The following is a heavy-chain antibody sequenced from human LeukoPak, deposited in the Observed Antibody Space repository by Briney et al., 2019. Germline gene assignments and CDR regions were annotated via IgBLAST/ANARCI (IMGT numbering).Heavy chain of an antibody. D-gene: IGHD6-13*01. J-gene: IGHJ4*02. V-gene: IGHV4-4*02. CDR3: ARGTPPSSSCYDY. CDR2: IHHSGST. CDR1: GGSISSSNW. Sequence: SETLSLTCAVSGGSISSSNWWSWVRQALGKGLEWIGEIHHSGSTNYNPSLKSRVTISIDKSKNQFSLKLSSVTAADTAVYYCARGTPPSSSCYDYWGQGTLVTVSS.